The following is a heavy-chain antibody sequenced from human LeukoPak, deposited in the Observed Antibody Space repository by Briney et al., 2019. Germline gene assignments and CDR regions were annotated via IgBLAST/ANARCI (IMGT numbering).Heavy chain of an antibody. CDR2: ISSSSSYI. CDR3: ARDRAGIAVAVLDY. J-gene: IGHJ4*02. CDR1: GFTFSSYS. Sequence: SGGSLRLSCAASGFTFSSYSMNWVRQAPGKGLEWVSSISSSSSYIYYADSVKGRFTISRDNAKNSLYLQMNSLRAEDTAVYYCARDRAGIAVAVLDYWGQGTLVTVSS. D-gene: IGHD6-19*01. V-gene: IGHV3-21*01.